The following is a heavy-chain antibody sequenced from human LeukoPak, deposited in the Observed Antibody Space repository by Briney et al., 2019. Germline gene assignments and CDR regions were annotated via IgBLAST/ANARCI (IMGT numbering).Heavy chain of an antibody. Sequence: SETLSLTCAVYGGSFSGYYWSWIRQPPGKGLEWIGEINHSGSTNYNPSLKSRVTISVDTSKNQFSLKLSSVTAADTAVYYCARHGSGFGELAWFDPWGQGTLVTVSS. CDR3: ARHGSGFGELAWFDP. V-gene: IGHV4-34*01. CDR1: GGSFSGYY. D-gene: IGHD3-10*01. CDR2: INHSGST. J-gene: IGHJ5*02.